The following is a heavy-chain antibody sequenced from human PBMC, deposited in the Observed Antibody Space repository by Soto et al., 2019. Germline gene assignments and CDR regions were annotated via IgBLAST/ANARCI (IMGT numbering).Heavy chain of an antibody. D-gene: IGHD3-10*01. CDR2: INVGSGNT. V-gene: IGHV1-3*01. CDR3: ARVPPWGDSGSFYIQHYDS. CDR1: GNSFVTYA. Sequence: ASVTVSCKSSGNSFVTYAIHWVRQAPGQRLQWMGWINVGSGNTKYAQDFQGRVTFTRDTAATTTFMELSSLRSEDAAVYYCARVPPWGDSGSFYIQHYDSWGQGTLVTVPS. J-gene: IGHJ4*02.